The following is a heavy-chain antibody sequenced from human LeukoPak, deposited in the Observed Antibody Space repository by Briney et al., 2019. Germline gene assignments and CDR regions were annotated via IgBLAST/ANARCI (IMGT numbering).Heavy chain of an antibody. J-gene: IGHJ3*02. CDR3: ARGAYCSGSRCPGAFDI. V-gene: IGHV3-33*01. CDR1: GFTFSNYA. Sequence: GGSLRLSCAASGFTFSNYAMYWVRQAPGKGLEWVAIIWYDGSNKYYADSVKGRFTISRDNSKNTLYLQMNSLRAEDTAVYYCARGAYCSGSRCPGAFDIWGQGTMVTVSS. CDR2: IWYDGSNK. D-gene: IGHD2-15*01.